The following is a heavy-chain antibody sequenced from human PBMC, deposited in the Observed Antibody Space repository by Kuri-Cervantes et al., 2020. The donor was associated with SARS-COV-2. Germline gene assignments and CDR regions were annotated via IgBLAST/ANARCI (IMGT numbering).Heavy chain of an antibody. CDR1: GYSFTSYW. Sequence: GESLKISCQGSGYSFTSYWIGWVRQMPGKGLEWMGRIDPSDSYTNYSPSFQGHVTISADKSISTAYLQWSSLKASDTAMYYCFTGTAAPTDYWGQGTLVTVSS. D-gene: IGHD6-13*01. V-gene: IGHV5-10-1*01. CDR3: FTGTAAPTDY. J-gene: IGHJ4*02. CDR2: IDPSDSYT.